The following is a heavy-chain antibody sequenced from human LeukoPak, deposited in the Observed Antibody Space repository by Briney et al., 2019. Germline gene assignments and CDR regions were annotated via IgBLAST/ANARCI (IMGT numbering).Heavy chain of an antibody. J-gene: IGHJ4*02. D-gene: IGHD2-15*01. Sequence: PSETLSLTCSVSGASISGGTYYWGWIRQPPGKGLEWIGSIYYTGSTYDNPSLKSRVTISVDTSKNQFSLELISVTAADTAVYYCVIVKGGCSAFSCYFENWGQGTPVTVSS. CDR1: GASISGGTYY. CDR3: VIVKGGCSAFSCYFEN. V-gene: IGHV4-39*07. CDR2: IYYTGST.